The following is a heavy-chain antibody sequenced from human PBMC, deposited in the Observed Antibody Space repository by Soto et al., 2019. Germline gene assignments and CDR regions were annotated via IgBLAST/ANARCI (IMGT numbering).Heavy chain of an antibody. CDR1: GGSISGGNDY. D-gene: IGHD6-13*01. CDR2: IYYSGST. Sequence: PSETLSLTCTVSGGSISGGNDYWSWIRQHPGKGLEWIGYIYYSGSTSYNPSLKSRVTISVDTSKNHFSLKLSSVTAADTAVYYCASVFSDSSSFFAPWGQGTLVTVSS. CDR3: ASVFSDSSSFFAP. J-gene: IGHJ5*02. V-gene: IGHV4-31*03.